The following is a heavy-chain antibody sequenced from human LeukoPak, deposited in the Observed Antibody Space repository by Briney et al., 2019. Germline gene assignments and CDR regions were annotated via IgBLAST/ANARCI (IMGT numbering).Heavy chain of an antibody. J-gene: IGHJ6*03. CDR2: IKQDGSEK. D-gene: IGHD3-3*01. CDR1: GFTYSNYW. Sequence: GWSLRLSCAASGFTYSNYWLTWLRQAPGKGLEWVADIKQDGSEKLYVKSVRGRFTISRDNAKMSLFLQMNSLRAEDTAVYYCARDNGVVHGVYYMDVWGKGTTVTVS. CDR3: ARDNGVVHGVYYMDV. V-gene: IGHV3-7*01.